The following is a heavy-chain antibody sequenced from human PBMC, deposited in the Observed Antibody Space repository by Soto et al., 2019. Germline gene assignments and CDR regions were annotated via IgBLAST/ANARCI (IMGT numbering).Heavy chain of an antibody. D-gene: IGHD1-7*01. Sequence: QVQLQESGPGLVKPSETLSLTYTVSGGSVSSGSYYWSWIRQPPGKGLEWIGYIYYSGSTNYNPSLQSPVTISVDTSKNQFSRKLSSVTAAVTAVYYCAMTPSYWNYVPQFDYWGQGTLVTVSS. CDR1: GGSVSSGSYY. CDR2: IYYSGST. V-gene: IGHV4-61*01. CDR3: AMTPSYWNYVPQFDY. J-gene: IGHJ4*02.